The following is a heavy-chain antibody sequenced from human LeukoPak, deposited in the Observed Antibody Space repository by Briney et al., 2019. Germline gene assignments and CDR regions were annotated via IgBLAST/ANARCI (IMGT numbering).Heavy chain of an antibody. Sequence: GGSLRLSCGASGFTFSNRNMHWVRQAPGKGLEWVGMIYYDGSEKNCADSVKGRFTLSRDNSKNTVFLQMSSLRVEDTAVYYCAKDASWALDIWGQGTLVTVSS. CDR1: GFTFSNRN. V-gene: IGHV3-30*02. CDR3: AKDASWALDI. J-gene: IGHJ3*02. CDR2: IYYDGSEK.